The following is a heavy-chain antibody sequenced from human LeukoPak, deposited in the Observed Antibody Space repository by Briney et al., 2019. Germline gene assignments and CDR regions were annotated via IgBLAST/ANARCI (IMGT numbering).Heavy chain of an antibody. CDR2: IYSGGST. J-gene: IGHJ3*02. Sequence: GGSLRLSCAASGFTVSSNHMSWVRQAPGKGLEWVSVIYSGGSTDYADSVKGRFTISRDILKNTLYLQMNSLRAEDTALYSCVKGGNRSSWDVFDIGGKETMAPFSS. D-gene: IGHD6-13*01. V-gene: IGHV3-53*01. CDR1: GFTVSSNH. CDR3: VKGGNRSSWDVFDI.